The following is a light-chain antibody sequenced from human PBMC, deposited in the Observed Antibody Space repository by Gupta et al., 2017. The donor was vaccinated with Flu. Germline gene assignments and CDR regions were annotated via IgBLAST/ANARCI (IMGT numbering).Light chain of an antibody. Sequence: HSVLPHPPSVSGAPGQRVTIACTGGSANIGAGYDVQWYQQLPGTAPKLLIYANNDRPSGVPDRFSGSKSDISAALAITGLQSGDEADYYCQSYDSSLSAYVFGTGTKVTVL. CDR1: SANIGAGYD. V-gene: IGLV1-40*01. CDR3: QSYDSSLSAYV. J-gene: IGLJ1*01. CDR2: ANN.